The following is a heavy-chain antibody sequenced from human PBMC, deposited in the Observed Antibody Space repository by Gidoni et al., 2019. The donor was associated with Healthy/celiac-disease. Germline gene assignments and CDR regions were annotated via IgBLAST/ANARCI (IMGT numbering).Heavy chain of an antibody. CDR1: GCSISSGDYY. CDR2: IYYSGST. D-gene: IGHD3-3*01. J-gene: IGHJ4*02. CDR3: AGLRFLEVYFDY. V-gene: IGHV4-30-4*01. Sequence: HVQLQESGPGLVKPSQTLSLPCTVSGCSISSGDYYWSWIRQPTGKGLEWIGYIYYSGSTYYNPSLKSRVTISVDKSKNQFSLKLSSVNAADTAVYYCAGLRFLEVYFDYWGQGTLVTVSS.